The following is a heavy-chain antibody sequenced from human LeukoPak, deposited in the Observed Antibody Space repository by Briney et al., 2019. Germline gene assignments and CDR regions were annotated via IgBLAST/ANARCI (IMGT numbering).Heavy chain of an antibody. D-gene: IGHD2-15*01. V-gene: IGHV3-21*01. CDR2: ISSSSYI. Sequence: GGSLRLSCAASGFTFSSYSMNWVRQAPGKGLEWVSSISSSSYIYYADSVKGRFTISRDNAKNSLYLQMNSLRAEDTAVYYCATTHPLYYYMDVWGKGTTVTVSS. CDR1: GFTFSSYS. CDR3: ATTHPLYYYMDV. J-gene: IGHJ6*03.